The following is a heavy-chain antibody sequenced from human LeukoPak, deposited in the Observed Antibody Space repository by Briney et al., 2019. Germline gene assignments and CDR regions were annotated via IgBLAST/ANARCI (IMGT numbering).Heavy chain of an antibody. CDR2: ISYDGSNK. J-gene: IGHJ4*02. V-gene: IGHV3-30*18. CDR3: AKAPRASSGYSGSFDY. CDR1: GFTFSSYG. D-gene: IGHD3-22*01. Sequence: GGSLRLSCAASGFTFSSYGMHWVRQAPGKGLEWVAVISYDGSNKYYADSVKGRFTISRDNSKNTLYLQMNSLRAEDTAVYYCAKAPRASSGYSGSFDYWGQGTLVTVSS.